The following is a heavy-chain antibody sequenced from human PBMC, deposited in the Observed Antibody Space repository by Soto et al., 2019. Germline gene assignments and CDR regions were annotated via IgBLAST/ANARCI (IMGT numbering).Heavy chain of an antibody. CDR1: GGSFSGYY. Sequence: QVQLQQWGAGLLKPSETLSLTCAVYGGSFSGYYWSWIRQPPGKGLEWIGEINHSGSTNYNPSLSRRDAISVDTHTNRFSLQLSSGTGSDTAVYYCASLECSGGSCQGVGGMDVWGQGTTVTVSS. D-gene: IGHD2-15*01. V-gene: IGHV4-34*01. CDR2: INHSGST. J-gene: IGHJ6*02. CDR3: ASLECSGGSCQGVGGMDV.